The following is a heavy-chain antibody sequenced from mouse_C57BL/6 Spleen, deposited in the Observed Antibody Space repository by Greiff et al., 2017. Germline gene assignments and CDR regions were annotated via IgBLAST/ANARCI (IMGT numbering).Heavy chain of an antibody. Sequence: QVQLQQSGAELARPGASVKLSCKASGYTFTSYGISWVKQRTGQGLEWIGEIYPRSGNTYYNEKFKGKATLTADKSSSTAYMELRSLTSEDSAVYFCARQGGYYYGSSYDAMDYWGQGTSVTVSS. D-gene: IGHD1-1*01. CDR3: ARQGGYYYGSSYDAMDY. J-gene: IGHJ4*01. V-gene: IGHV1-81*01. CDR2: IYPRSGNT. CDR1: GYTFTSYG.